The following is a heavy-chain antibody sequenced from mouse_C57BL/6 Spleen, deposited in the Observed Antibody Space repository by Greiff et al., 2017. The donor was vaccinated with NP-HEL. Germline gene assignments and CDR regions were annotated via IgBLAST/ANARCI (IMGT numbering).Heavy chain of an antibody. CDR1: GYTFTSYG. CDR3: ARGGRLTMASYFDY. J-gene: IGHJ2*01. V-gene: IGHV1-81*01. CDR2: IYPRSGKT. Sequence: QVQLQQSGAELARPGASVKLSCKASGYTFTSYGISWVKQRTGQGLEWIGEIYPRSGKTYYNEKFKGKATLTADKSSSTAYMELRSLTSEDSAVYFCARGGRLTMASYFDYWGQGTTLTVSS. D-gene: IGHD1-1*02.